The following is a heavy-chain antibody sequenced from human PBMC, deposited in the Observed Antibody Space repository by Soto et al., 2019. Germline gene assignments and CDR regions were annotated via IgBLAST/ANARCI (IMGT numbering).Heavy chain of an antibody. D-gene: IGHD1-1*01. CDR1: GGGNLRDYR. Sequence: QVQLVQSGAEVKEPGSSVKVSCKASGGGNLRDYRTTWVRRAPGQGLEWMGGIIPKLGSANYAQNFQGRVSFTADESTNTVYIALRSLRSDDTAVYCCARRSDGYNTGAVYWGQGTTVTVSS. V-gene: IGHV1-69*01. CDR3: ARRSDGYNTGAVY. J-gene: IGHJ4*02. CDR2: IIPKLGSA.